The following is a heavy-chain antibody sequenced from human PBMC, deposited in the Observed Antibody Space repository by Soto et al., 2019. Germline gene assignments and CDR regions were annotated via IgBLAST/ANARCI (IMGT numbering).Heavy chain of an antibody. CDR3: AREGVEVPAAPAQNWFDP. D-gene: IGHD2-2*01. J-gene: IGHJ5*02. CDR1: GYTFTGYY. CDR2: INPNSGGT. Sequence: WASVKVSCKASGYTFTGYYMHWVRQAPGHGLEWMGWINPNSGGTNYAQKFQGWVTMTRDTSISTAYMELSRLRSDDTAVYYWAREGVEVPAAPAQNWFDPWGQGTLVTVSS. V-gene: IGHV1-2*04.